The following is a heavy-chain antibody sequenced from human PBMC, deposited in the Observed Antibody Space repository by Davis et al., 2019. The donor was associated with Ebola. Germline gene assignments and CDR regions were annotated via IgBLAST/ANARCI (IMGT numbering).Heavy chain of an antibody. J-gene: IGHJ4*02. Sequence: PGGSLRLSCIASGFPFTSYGMHWVRQAPGKGLEWVTGIGFDGTREYYEDSVKGRFTISRDDSRSTLYLRMDSLRIEDTAVYYCAKEWELRTGTRKYFDSWGRGTLVTVSS. CDR1: GFPFTSYG. V-gene: IGHV3-30*02. CDR3: AKEWELRTGTRKYFDS. CDR2: IGFDGTRE. D-gene: IGHD1-26*01.